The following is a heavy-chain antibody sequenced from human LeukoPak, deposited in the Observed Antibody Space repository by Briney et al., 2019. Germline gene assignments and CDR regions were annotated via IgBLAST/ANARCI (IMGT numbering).Heavy chain of an antibody. J-gene: IGHJ4*02. CDR2: INHSGST. CDR3: AGGGDLAAGRKKYYFAY. Sequence: SETLSLTCAVYGGSFSGYYWSWIRQPPGKGLEWIGEINHSGSTNYNPSLKSRVTISVDTSKNQFSLKLSSVTAADTAVYYWAGGGDLAAGRKKYYFAYWGRGPLAPSPQ. V-gene: IGHV4-34*01. CDR1: GGSFSGYY. D-gene: IGHD3-10*01.